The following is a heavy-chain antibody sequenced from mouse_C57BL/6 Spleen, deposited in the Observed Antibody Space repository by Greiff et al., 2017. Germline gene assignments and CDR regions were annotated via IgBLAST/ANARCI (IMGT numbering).Heavy chain of an antibody. Sequence: HLQQSGPELVKPWASVKISCKASGYSFTGYYMHWVKQSHGNILDWIGYIYPYNGVSSYNQKFKGKATLTVDKSSSTAYMELRSLTSEDSAVYYCARKEDYYYGSSYVGYFDVWGTGTTVTVSS. J-gene: IGHJ1*03. V-gene: IGHV1-31*01. D-gene: IGHD1-1*01. CDR3: ARKEDYYYGSSYVGYFDV. CDR2: IYPYNGVS. CDR1: GYSFTGYY.